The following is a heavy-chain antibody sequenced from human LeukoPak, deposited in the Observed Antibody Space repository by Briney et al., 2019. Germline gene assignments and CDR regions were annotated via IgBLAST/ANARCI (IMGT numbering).Heavy chain of an antibody. CDR1: GFTFSNYA. V-gene: IGHV3-23*01. Sequence: GGSLRLSCAASGFTFSNYAMSWVRQAPGKGLEWVSGISGSGGGTSHADSVKGRFTISRDNSKNTLYLQMSSLRAEDTAVYYCAKDRMTGGWSYSFDYWGQGTLVTVSS. CDR2: ISGSGGGT. D-gene: IGHD6-19*01. CDR3: AKDRMTGGWSYSFDY. J-gene: IGHJ4*02.